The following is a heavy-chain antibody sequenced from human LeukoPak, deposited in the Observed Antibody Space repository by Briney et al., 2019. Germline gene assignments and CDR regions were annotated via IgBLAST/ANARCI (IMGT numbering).Heavy chain of an antibody. CDR2: IYYSGST. V-gene: IGHV4-39*07. D-gene: IGHD6-19*01. Sequence: PSETLSLTCTVSGGSISSSSYYWGWIRQPPGKGLEWIGSIYYSGSTYYNPSLKSRVTISVDTSKNQFSLKLSSVTAADTAVYYCAKDSRNSSGWYKVLYAFDIWGQGTMVTVSS. CDR1: GGSISSSSYY. J-gene: IGHJ3*02. CDR3: AKDSRNSSGWYKVLYAFDI.